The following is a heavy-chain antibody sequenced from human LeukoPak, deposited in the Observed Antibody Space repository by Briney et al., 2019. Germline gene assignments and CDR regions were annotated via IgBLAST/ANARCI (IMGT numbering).Heavy chain of an antibody. CDR3: ARLANLDRQDY. CDR1: GFTFSNFW. CDR2: INNDGSST. D-gene: IGHD3/OR15-3a*01. V-gene: IGHV3-74*03. Sequence: GGSLRLSCEASGFTFSNFWMHWVRQAPGKGLVWVSGINNDGSSTKYADSVKGRFTISRDNAKNTLYLQMNSLRVEDTAVYYCARLANLDRQDYWGQGTLVTVSS. J-gene: IGHJ4*02.